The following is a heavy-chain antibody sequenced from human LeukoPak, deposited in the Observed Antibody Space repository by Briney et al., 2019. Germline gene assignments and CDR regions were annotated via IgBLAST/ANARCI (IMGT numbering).Heavy chain of an antibody. J-gene: IGHJ3*02. D-gene: IGHD1-26*01. CDR2: IVVGSGNT. V-gene: IGHV1-58*02. CDR3: AADRYIVGATADAFDI. CDR1: GFTFTSSA. Sequence: SVKVSCKASGFTFTSSAMQWVRQARGQRLEWIGWIVVGSGNTNYAQKFQERVTITRDMSTSIAYMELSSLRSEDTAVYYCAADRYIVGATADAFDIWGQGTMVTVSS.